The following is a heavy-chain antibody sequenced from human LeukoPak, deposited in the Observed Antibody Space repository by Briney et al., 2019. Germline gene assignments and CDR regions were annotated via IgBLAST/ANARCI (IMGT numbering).Heavy chain of an antibody. V-gene: IGHV1-58*01. CDR3: AAERYSDGCCWFYP. D-gene: IGHD6-25*01. CDR1: GFTFSTSA. J-gene: IGHJ5*02. CDR2: IILGSGNT. Sequence: ASVKVSCKASGFTFSTSAVQLVRQARGQRLEWMGCIILGSGNTNYAQNFRERVTISRDMSTSTVYMELNSLRSEDTAVYYCAAERYSDGCCWFYPWGQGTLVTVSS.